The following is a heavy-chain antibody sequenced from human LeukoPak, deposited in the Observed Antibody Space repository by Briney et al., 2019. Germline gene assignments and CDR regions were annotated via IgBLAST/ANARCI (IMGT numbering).Heavy chain of an antibody. CDR1: GFSLSTSGVG. D-gene: IGHD3-22*01. J-gene: IGHJ4*02. V-gene: IGHV2-5*01. CDR3: AHTFESYYYDSSGYSLDY. Sequence: SGPTLVKPTQTLTLTCTFSGFSLSTSGVGVGWIRQPPGKALEWLALIYWNDDKRYSPSPKSRLTITKDTSKNQVVLTMTNMDPVDTATYYCAHTFESYYYDSSGYSLDYWGQGTLVTVSS. CDR2: IYWNDDK.